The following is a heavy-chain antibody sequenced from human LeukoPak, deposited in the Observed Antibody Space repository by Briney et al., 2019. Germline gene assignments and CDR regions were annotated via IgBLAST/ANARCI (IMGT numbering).Heavy chain of an antibody. CDR1: GGSISSSSYY. D-gene: IGHD6-13*01. J-gene: IGHJ4*02. CDR2: IYYSGST. CDR3: ARAGWDSSSWYTTYYFDY. Sequence: SETLSLTCTVSGGSISSSSYYWGWIRQPPGKGLEWIGSIYYSGSTYYNPSLKSRVTISVDPSKNQFSLKLSSVTAADTAVYYCARAGWDSSSWYTTYYFDYWGQGTLVTVSS. V-gene: IGHV4-39*07.